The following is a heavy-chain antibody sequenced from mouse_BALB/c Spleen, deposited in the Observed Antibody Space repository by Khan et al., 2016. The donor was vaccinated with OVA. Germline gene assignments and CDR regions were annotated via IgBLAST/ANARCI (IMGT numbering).Heavy chain of an antibody. Sequence: EVELVESGGGLVKPGGSLKLSCAASGFTFSSFAMSWVRQTLEKRLEWVATISSAGTYTYYPASVKGRFTISRDNATNTLYLQMNSLRSEDTAMYYCANGYYGWFAYWGRGTQVTVSA. D-gene: IGHD1-1*02. J-gene: IGHJ3*01. V-gene: IGHV5-9-1*01. CDR1: GFTFSSFA. CDR3: ANGYYGWFAY. CDR2: ISSAGTYT.